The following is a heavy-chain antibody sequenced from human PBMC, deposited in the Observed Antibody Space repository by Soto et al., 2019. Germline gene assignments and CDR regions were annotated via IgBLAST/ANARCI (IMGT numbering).Heavy chain of an antibody. J-gene: IGHJ3*02. V-gene: IGHV3-33*01. Sequence: QVQLVESGGGVVQPGRSLRLSCAASGFTFSHYGMHWVRQAPGKGLEWVAVIWDDGIKKFYPDSVRGRFTISRDNSENTLFLQMNSLTAEDTAIYYCVGGGNVAGAFHIWGQGTMVTVSS. CDR2: IWDDGIKK. D-gene: IGHD3-16*01. CDR1: GFTFSHYG. CDR3: VGGGNVAGAFHI.